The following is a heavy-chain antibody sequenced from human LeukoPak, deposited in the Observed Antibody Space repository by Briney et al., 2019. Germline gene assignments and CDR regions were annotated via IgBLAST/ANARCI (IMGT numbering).Heavy chain of an antibody. CDR1: GDSVSSNSAA. V-gene: IGHV6-1*01. Sequence: QTLSLTCAISGDSVSSNSAAWNSIRQPPSRGLEWLGRTYYRYEWYTEYALSVKSRITINPDKAKNQFSLQLNSVTPEDTAVYYCAGRIAAAGTGYWFDPWGQGTLVTVSS. J-gene: IGHJ5*02. D-gene: IGHD6-13*01. CDR2: TYYRYEWYT. CDR3: AGRIAAAGTGYWFDP.